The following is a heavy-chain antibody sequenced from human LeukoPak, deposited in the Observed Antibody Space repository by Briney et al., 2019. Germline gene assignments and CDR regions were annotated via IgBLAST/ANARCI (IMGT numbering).Heavy chain of an antibody. CDR1: GFTFSSYA. Sequence: PGGSLRLSCAASGFTFSSYAMHWVRQAPGKGLEWVAVISYDGSNKYYADSVKGRFTISRDNSKNTLYLQMNSLRAEDTAVYYCARTRITIFGVVISYYFDYWGQGTLVTVSS. CDR2: ISYDGSNK. J-gene: IGHJ4*02. V-gene: IGHV3-30-3*01. CDR3: ARTRITIFGVVISYYFDY. D-gene: IGHD3-3*01.